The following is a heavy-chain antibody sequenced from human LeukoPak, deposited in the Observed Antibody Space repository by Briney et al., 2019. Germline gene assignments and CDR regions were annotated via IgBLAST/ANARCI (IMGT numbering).Heavy chain of an antibody. Sequence: SETLSLTCTVSGGSISSYYWSWIRQPPGRGLEWIGYIYYSGSTNYNPSLKRRVTISVDTSKNYFSLKLSSVTAADTAAYYCARDGRYHDSSGYYWDYWGQGTLVTVSS. J-gene: IGHJ4*02. CDR1: GGSISSYY. CDR3: ARDGRYHDSSGYYWDY. CDR2: IYYSGST. V-gene: IGHV4-59*01. D-gene: IGHD3-22*01.